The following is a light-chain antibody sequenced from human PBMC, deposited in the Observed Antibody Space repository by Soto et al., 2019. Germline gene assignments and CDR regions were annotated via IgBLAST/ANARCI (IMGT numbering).Light chain of an antibody. Sequence: EIVMTQSPATLSASPGERATLSCRASQSVSSNLAWYQRKPGQAPRLLIYGASTRAAGIPARFSGGGPGAEYTLTISSLQSEDFAVYYCQQYDKWPRTFGQGTKVDIK. V-gene: IGKV3-15*01. CDR3: QQYDKWPRT. CDR1: QSVSSN. J-gene: IGKJ1*01. CDR2: GAS.